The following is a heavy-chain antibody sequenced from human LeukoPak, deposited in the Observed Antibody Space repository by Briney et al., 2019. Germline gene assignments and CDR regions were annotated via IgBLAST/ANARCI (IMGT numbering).Heavy chain of an antibody. J-gene: IGHJ3*02. CDR1: GGSISSYY. D-gene: IGHD6-13*01. Sequence: PSETLSLTCTVSGGSISSYYWSWIRQPPGKGLECIGYIHYSGSTNYNPSLKSRVTISKYTSKNQFSLKLNSVTAADTALYYCARFVGSSWLAFDIWGQGTMVTVSS. CDR2: IHYSGST. V-gene: IGHV4-59*01. CDR3: ARFVGSSWLAFDI.